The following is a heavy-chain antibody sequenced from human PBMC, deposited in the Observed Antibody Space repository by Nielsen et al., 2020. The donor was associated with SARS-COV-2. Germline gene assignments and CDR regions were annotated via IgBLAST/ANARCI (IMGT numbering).Heavy chain of an antibody. CDR1: GFTFSSYG. Sequence: GGSLRLSCAASGFTFSSYGMHWVRQAPGKGLEWVAVISYDGSNKYYADSVKGRFTISRDNSKNTLYLQMNSLRAEDTAVYYCAKDPLSSYYYDSSGYYYVDYWGQGTLVTVSS. D-gene: IGHD3-22*01. CDR2: ISYDGSNK. CDR3: AKDPLSSYYYDSSGYYYVDY. J-gene: IGHJ4*02. V-gene: IGHV3-30*18.